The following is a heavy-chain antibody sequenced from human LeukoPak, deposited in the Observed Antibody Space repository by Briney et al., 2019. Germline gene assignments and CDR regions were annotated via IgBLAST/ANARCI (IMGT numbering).Heavy chain of an antibody. J-gene: IGHJ4*02. V-gene: IGHV3-11*01. CDR2: ISSSGSTI. Sequence: GGSPRLSCAASGFTFSDYYMSWIRQAPGKGLEWVSYISSSGSTIYYADSVKGRFTISRDNAKNSLYLQMNSLRAEDTAVYYCARETTVVTSTSDYWGQGTLVTVSS. CDR1: GFTFSDYY. D-gene: IGHD4-23*01. CDR3: ARETTVVTSTSDY.